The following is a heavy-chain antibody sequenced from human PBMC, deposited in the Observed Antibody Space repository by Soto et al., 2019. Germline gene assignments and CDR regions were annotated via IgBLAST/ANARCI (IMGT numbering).Heavy chain of an antibody. CDR1: GYTFTSYH. CDR3: ARDTPPTDY. Sequence: QVQLVQSGAEVKKPGASVKVSCKTSGYTFTSYHISWVRQAPGQGLEWMGWISAYNTNSNYAQKFQGRVPMTTDTLASTAYMELRSLRSDDTAVYYCARDTPPTDYWGHGTLVTVSS. V-gene: IGHV1-18*01. J-gene: IGHJ4*01. CDR2: ISAYNTNS.